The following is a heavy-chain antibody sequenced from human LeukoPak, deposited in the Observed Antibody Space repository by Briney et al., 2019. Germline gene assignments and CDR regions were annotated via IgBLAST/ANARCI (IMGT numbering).Heavy chain of an antibody. J-gene: IGHJ4*02. CDR2: ISYDGSNT. CDR3: ARDRQYLALDY. CDR1: GFTFSTYA. V-gene: IGHV3-33*08. D-gene: IGHD2-2*01. Sequence: GGSLRLSCAASGFTFSTYAMSWVRQAPGKGLEWVAAISYDGSNTYYAVSVEGRFTISRDISKDTLYLQIHSLRAEDTAVYYCARDRQYLALDYWGQGTLVTVSS.